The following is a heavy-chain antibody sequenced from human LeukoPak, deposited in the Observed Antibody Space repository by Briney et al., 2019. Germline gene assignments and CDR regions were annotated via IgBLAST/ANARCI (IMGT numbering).Heavy chain of an antibody. V-gene: IGHV3-9*01. D-gene: IGHD3-16*01. CDR2: ILSNSAVI. Sequence: SLRLSCATSGFTFNNYALHWVRQAPGKGLEWVSGILSNSAVIGYGDSVKGRFTISRDAATNSLYLQMNSLKIEDTALYYCIADTAGDLAFWGQGTLVIVSS. CDR1: GFTFNNYA. CDR3: IADTAGDLAF. J-gene: IGHJ4*02.